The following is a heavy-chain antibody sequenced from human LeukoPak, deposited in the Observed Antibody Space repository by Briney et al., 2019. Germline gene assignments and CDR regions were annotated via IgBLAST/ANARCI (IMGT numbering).Heavy chain of an antibody. CDR2: ISAYNGNT. CDR3: ARVLAVAGIYNYYGMDV. D-gene: IGHD6-19*01. V-gene: IGHV1-18*01. J-gene: IGHJ6*02. CDR1: GYTFTSYG. Sequence: ASVKVSCEASGYTFTSYGISWVRQAPGQGLEWMGWISAYNGNTNYAQKLQGRVTMTTDTSTSTAYMELRSLRSDDTAVYYCARVLAVAGIYNYYGMDVWGQGTTVTVSS.